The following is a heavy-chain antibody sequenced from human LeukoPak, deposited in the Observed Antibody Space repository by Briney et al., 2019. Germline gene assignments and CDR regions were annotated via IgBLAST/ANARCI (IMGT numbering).Heavy chain of an antibody. CDR1: GGSFSGYY. D-gene: IGHD6-13*01. CDR3: ARGRRSYSSSWYPFDY. V-gene: IGHV4-34*01. CDR2: INHSGST. J-gene: IGHJ4*02. Sequence: KASETLSLTCAVYGGSFSGYYWSWIRQPPGKGLEWIGEINHSGSTNYNPSLKSRVTISVDTSKNQFSLKLSSVTAADTAVYYCARGRRSYSSSWYPFDYWGQGTLVTVSS.